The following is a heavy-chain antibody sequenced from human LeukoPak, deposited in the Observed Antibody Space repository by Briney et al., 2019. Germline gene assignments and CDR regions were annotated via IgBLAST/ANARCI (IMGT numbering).Heavy chain of an antibody. CDR1: GYSFTSYW. Sequence: GESLKISCKGSGYSFTSYWIGWVRQMPGKGLEWMGTIYPGDSDTRYSPSFQGQVTISADKSISTAYLQWSSLKASDTAMYYCAGVYCGGDCYSPNWFDPWGQGTLVTVSS. CDR2: IYPGDSDT. CDR3: AGVYCGGDCYSPNWFDP. D-gene: IGHD2-21*02. J-gene: IGHJ5*02. V-gene: IGHV5-51*01.